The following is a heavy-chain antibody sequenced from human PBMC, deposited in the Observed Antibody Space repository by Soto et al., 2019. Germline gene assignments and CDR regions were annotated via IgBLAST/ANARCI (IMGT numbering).Heavy chain of an antibody. V-gene: IGHV1-69*02. CDR2: IIPILGIA. D-gene: IGHD1-26*01. CDR1: GGTFSSYT. J-gene: IGHJ6*02. Sequence: QVQLVQSGAEVKKPGSSVKVSCKASGGTFSSYTISWVRQAPGQGLEWMGRIIPILGIANYAQKFQGRVTITADKSTSTDYMNLSSLRSEDTAVYYCARGGALGYYGMDVWGQGTTVTVSS. CDR3: ARGGALGYYGMDV.